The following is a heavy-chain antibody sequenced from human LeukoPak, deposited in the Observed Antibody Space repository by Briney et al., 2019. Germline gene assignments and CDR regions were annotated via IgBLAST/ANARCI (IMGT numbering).Heavy chain of an antibody. CDR2: INDSGGST. CDR1: GFTFSSYA. V-gene: IGHV3-23*01. D-gene: IGHD4/OR15-4a*01. CDR3: SKDAGAAMVLYYFDY. Sequence: AGSLRLSCAASGFTFSSYAMSWVRQAPGKGLEWVSVINDSGGSTYYADSVKGRFTISRDNSKHTLYLQMNGLRADDTDLYYYSKDAGAAMVLYYFDYWPGRTLVSVFS. J-gene: IGHJ4*02.